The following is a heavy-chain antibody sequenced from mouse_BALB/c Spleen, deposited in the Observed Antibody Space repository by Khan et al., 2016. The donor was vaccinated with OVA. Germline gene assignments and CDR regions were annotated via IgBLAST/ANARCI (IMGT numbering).Heavy chain of an antibody. J-gene: IGHJ4*01. D-gene: IGHD2-3*01. V-gene: IGHV3-2*02. Sequence: EVQLQESGPGLVNPSPSLSLTCTVTGYSITSDYAWNWIRQFPGNKLEWMGYINYSGSTNYNPALKSRISITRDTSKNQFFLQLNSVTTEDTATYYCASDGSRYNYAMDYWGQGTSVTVSS. CDR3: ASDGSRYNYAMDY. CDR1: GYSITSDYA. CDR2: INYSGST.